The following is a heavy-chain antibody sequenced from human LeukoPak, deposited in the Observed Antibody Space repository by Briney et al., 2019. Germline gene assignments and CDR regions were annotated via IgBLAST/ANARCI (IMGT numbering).Heavy chain of an antibody. J-gene: IGHJ4*02. CDR1: GGSISSYY. CDR3: ARGTRQSSNHYFDY. Sequence: SETLSLTCTVSGGSISSYYWSWIRQPPGKGLEWIGYIYYSGSTNYNPSLKSRVTISVDTSKNQFSLKLSSVTAADTAVYYCARGTRQSSNHYFDYWGQGTLVTVSS. D-gene: IGHD4-11*01. V-gene: IGHV4-59*01. CDR2: IYYSGST.